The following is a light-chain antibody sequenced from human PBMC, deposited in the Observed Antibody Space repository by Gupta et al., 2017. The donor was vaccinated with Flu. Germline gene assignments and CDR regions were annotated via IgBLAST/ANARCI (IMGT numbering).Light chain of an antibody. Sequence: SLGERATINCKSSQSVLYSANNKNYLAWYQQKPGQPPRLLIYWASTRESGVPDRFSGSGSGTDFTLTISSLQAEDVAIYYCQQYSGTPYTFGQGTKVEI. CDR2: WAS. CDR1: QSVLYSANNKNY. V-gene: IGKV4-1*01. CDR3: QQYSGTPYT. J-gene: IGKJ2*01.